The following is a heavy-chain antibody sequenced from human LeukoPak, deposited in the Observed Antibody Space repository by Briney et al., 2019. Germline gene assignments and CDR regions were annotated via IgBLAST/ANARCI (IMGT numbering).Heavy chain of an antibody. CDR1: GGTFSSYA. J-gene: IGHJ4*02. Sequence: GASVKVSCKASGGTFSSYAISWVRQAPGQGLEWMGGIIPIFGTANYAQKFQGRVTITADESTSTAYMELSSLRSEDTAVYYCAKSIAVAGYFDYWGQGTLVTVSS. D-gene: IGHD6-19*01. V-gene: IGHV1-69*13. CDR3: AKSIAVAGYFDY. CDR2: IIPIFGTA.